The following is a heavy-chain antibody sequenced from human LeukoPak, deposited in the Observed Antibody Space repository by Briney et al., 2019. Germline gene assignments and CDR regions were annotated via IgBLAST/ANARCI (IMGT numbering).Heavy chain of an antibody. J-gene: IGHJ5*02. CDR3: AIDIVVVPAAILSNWFDP. Sequence: ASVKVSCKASGGTFSSYAISWVRQAPGQGLEWMGGIIPIFGTANYAQKFQGRVTITADKSTSTAYMELSSLRSEDTAVYYCAIDIVVVPAAILSNWFDPWGQGTLVTVSS. D-gene: IGHD2-2*01. CDR1: GGTFSSYA. V-gene: IGHV1-69*06. CDR2: IIPIFGTA.